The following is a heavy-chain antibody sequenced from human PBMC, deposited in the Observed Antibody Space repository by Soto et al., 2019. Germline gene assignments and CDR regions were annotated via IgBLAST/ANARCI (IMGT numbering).Heavy chain of an antibody. Sequence: SETLSLTCTVSGGSISSGGYYWSWIRQHPGKGLEWIGYIYYGGSTYYNPSLKSRVTISVDTSKNQFSLKLSSVTAADTAVYYCARDAGGSNNWFDPWGQGTLVTVSS. CDR2: IYYGGST. V-gene: IGHV4-31*03. J-gene: IGHJ5*02. D-gene: IGHD3-16*01. CDR1: GGSISSGGYY. CDR3: ARDAGGSNNWFDP.